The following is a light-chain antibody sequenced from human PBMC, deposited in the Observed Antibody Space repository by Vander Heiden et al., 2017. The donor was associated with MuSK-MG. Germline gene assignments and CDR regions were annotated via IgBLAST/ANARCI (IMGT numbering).Light chain of an antibody. CDR3: QQRSKWPLT. V-gene: IGKV3-11*01. J-gene: IGKJ4*01. CDR2: DAS. CDR1: QSVSSY. Sequence: EIVLTQSPATLSLSPGERATLSCRASQSVSSYLGWYQQKPGQPPRLLIYDASNRATDIPARFSGSGSGTDFTLTISSLEPEDFAVYYCQQRSKWPLTVGGGTKVEIK.